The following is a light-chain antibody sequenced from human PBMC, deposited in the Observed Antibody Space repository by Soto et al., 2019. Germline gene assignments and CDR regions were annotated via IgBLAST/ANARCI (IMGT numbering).Light chain of an antibody. V-gene: IGKV3-15*01. Sequence: EIVMTQSPATLSVSPGERVTLSFRASQNINSDLAWYQQKPGQAPRLLIYDASNRASAIPARFSSSWSGTEFTLTISSLQSEDIAVYYCQQYNNWPLTYGGGTKVDIK. CDR3: QQYNNWPLT. J-gene: IGKJ4*01. CDR1: QNINSD. CDR2: DAS.